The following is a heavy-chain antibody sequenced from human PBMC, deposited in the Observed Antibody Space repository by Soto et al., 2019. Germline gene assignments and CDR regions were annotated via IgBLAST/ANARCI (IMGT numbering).Heavy chain of an antibody. CDR2: IRSKANSYAT. CDR1: GFTFSGSA. CDR3: TSPALIDYYCYSGMDV. J-gene: IGHJ6*02. D-gene: IGHD3-22*01. Sequence: EVQLVESGGGLVQPGGSLKLSCAASGFTFSGSAMHWVRQASGKGLEWVGGIRSKANSYATAYAASVKGRFTISRDDSKNTAYLQMNSLKTEDTAVYYCTSPALIDYYCYSGMDVWGRGTTATVSS. V-gene: IGHV3-73*02.